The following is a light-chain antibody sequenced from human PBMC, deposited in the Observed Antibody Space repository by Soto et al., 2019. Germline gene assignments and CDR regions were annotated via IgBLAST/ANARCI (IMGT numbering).Light chain of an antibody. CDR1: QTVRNNY. CDR2: DAS. CDR3: QFYGSSLIT. Sequence: EFVLTQSPGTLSLSPGERATLSCRASQTVRNNYLAWYQQKPGQAPRLLIYDASSRATGIPDRFSGGGSGTDFTLTISRLEPEDSAVYYCQFYGSSLITFGQGTRLEIK. J-gene: IGKJ5*01. V-gene: IGKV3-20*01.